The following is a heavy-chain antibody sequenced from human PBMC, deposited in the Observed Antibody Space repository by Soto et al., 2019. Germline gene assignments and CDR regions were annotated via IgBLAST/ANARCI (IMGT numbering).Heavy chain of an antibody. CDR1: GYTFTSYA. D-gene: IGHD3-22*01. Sequence: ASVKVSCKASGYTFTSYAMHWVRQAPGQRLEWMGWINAGNGNTKYSQKFQGRVTITRDTSASTAYMELSSLRSEDTAVYYCARDTLYDSSGYYYVGYNCFDSWGQGTLVTVSS. CDR2: INAGNGNT. CDR3: ARDTLYDSSGYYYVGYNCFDS. V-gene: IGHV1-3*01. J-gene: IGHJ5*01.